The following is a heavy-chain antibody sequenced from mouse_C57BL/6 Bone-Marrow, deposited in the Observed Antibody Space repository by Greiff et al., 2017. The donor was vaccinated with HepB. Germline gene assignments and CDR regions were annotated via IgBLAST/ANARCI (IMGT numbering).Heavy chain of an antibody. CDR2: IDPEDGDT. Sequence: EVQLQQSGAELVRPGASVKLSCTASGFNIKDYYMHWVKQRPEQGLEWIGRIDPEDGDTEYAPKFQGKATMTADTSTNTAYLQLSSLTSEDTTVYYSTTPPIYYDYPYAMDYCGQGPSVTVSS. CDR1: GFNIKDYY. J-gene: IGHJ4*01. CDR3: TTPPIYYDYPYAMDY. V-gene: IGHV14-1*01. D-gene: IGHD2-4*01.